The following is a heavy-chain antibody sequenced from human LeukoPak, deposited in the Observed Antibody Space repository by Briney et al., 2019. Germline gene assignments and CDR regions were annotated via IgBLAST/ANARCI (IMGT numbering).Heavy chain of an antibody. CDR3: ARVYSSGRPPYYYYYMDV. J-gene: IGHJ6*03. CDR1: GYTFTSYG. V-gene: IGHV1-18*01. CDR2: ISAYNGNT. Sequence: ASVKVSCKASGYTFTSYGISWVRQAPGQGLEWMGWISAYNGNTNYAQKLQGRVTMTTDTSTSTAYMELRSLRSDDTAVYYCARVYSSGRPPYYYYYMDVWGKGTTVTVSS. D-gene: IGHD3-22*01.